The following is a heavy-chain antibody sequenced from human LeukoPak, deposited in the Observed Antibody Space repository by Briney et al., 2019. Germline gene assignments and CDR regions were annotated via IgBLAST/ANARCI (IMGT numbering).Heavy chain of an antibody. J-gene: IGHJ3*02. CDR1: GFTFSSYW. D-gene: IGHD3-16*01. CDR3: ARDFVPRSLRLDAFDI. CDR2: IKQDGSEK. V-gene: IGHV3-7*01. Sequence: GGSLRLSCAASGFTFSSYWMSWVRQAPGKGLEWVANIKQDGSEKYYVDSVKGRFTISRDNAKNSLYLQMNSLRAEDTAVYYCARDFVPRSLRLDAFDIWGQGTMVTVSS.